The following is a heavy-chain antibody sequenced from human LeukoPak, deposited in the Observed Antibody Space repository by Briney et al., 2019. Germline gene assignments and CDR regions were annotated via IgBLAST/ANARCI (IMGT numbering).Heavy chain of an antibody. V-gene: IGHV3-23*01. J-gene: IGHJ5*02. CDR1: GFTFSSYG. CDR3: AKPRGYSYETIPTWFDP. Sequence: QPGRSLRLSCAASGFTFSSYGMHWVRQAPGKGLEWVSAISGSGGSTYYADSVKGRFTISRDNSKNTLYLQMNSLRAEDTAVYYCAKPRGYSYETIPTWFDPWGQGTLVTVSS. D-gene: IGHD5-18*01. CDR2: ISGSGGST.